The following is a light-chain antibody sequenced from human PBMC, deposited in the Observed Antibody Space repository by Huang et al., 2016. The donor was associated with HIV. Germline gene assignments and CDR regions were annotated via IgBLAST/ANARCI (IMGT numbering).Light chain of an antibody. CDR1: QGISNT. J-gene: IGKJ4*01. V-gene: IGKV1D-13*01. Sequence: QLTQSPSSLSASVGDRVTITCRASQGISNTLAWYQQKPGKAPKLLIYDASSLQTGAPSRFSGSGSGTDFTLTISSLQPEDCATYYCQQFNHYPLTFGGGTNVEIE. CDR2: DAS. CDR3: QQFNHYPLT.